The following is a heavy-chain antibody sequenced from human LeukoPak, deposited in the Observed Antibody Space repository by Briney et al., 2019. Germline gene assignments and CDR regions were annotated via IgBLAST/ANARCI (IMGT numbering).Heavy chain of an antibody. CDR1: GFTFSSYE. Sequence: GGSLRLSCAASGFTFSSYEMNWVRQAPGKGLEWVSYISSSASAIYYAGSVKGRFTISRENAKSSLYLPMNNVRAEDTAIYHCAKGSYYYYMDVWGKGTTVTVSS. CDR3: AKGSYYYYMDV. J-gene: IGHJ6*03. CDR2: ISSSASAI. V-gene: IGHV3-48*03.